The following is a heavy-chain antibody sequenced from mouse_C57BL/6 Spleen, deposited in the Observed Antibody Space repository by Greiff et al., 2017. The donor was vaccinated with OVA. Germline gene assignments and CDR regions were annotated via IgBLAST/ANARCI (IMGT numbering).Heavy chain of an antibody. CDR3: ARETAQAWFAY. V-gene: IGHV1-64*01. CDR1: GYTFTSYW. D-gene: IGHD3-2*02. J-gene: IGHJ3*01. CDR2: IHPNSGST. Sequence: QVQLKQPGAELVKPGASVKLSCKASGYTFTSYWMHWVKQRPGQGLEWIGMIHPNSGSTNYNEKFKSKATLTVDKSSSTAYMQLSSLTSEDSAVYYCARETAQAWFAYWGQGTLVTVSA.